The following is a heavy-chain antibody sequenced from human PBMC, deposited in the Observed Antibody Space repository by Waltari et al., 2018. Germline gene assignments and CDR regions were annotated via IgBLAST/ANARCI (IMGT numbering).Heavy chain of an antibody. CDR3: ARDGSDTAMVSLFDY. D-gene: IGHD5-18*01. J-gene: IGHJ4*02. CDR1: GFTFSSYA. Sequence: QVQLVESGGGVVQPGRSLRLSCAASGFTFSSYAMHWVRQAPGKGLEWVAVISYDGSNKYYADSVKGRFTISRDNSKNTLYLQMNSLRAEDTAVYYCARDGSDTAMVSLFDYWGQGTLVTVSS. V-gene: IGHV3-30*01. CDR2: ISYDGSNK.